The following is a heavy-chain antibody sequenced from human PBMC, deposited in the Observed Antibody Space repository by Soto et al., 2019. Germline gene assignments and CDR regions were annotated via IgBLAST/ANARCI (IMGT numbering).Heavy chain of an antibody. Sequence: PGESLKISCKGSGYSFTSYWIGWVRQMPGKGLEWMGIIYPGDSDTRYSPSFQGQVTISADKSISTAYLQWSSLKASDTAMYYCARLPPIAARLSHYYYYYYGMDVWGQGTTVTVSS. CDR1: GYSFTSYW. CDR2: IYPGDSDT. J-gene: IGHJ6*02. V-gene: IGHV5-51*01. D-gene: IGHD6-6*01. CDR3: ARLPPIAARLSHYYYYYYGMDV.